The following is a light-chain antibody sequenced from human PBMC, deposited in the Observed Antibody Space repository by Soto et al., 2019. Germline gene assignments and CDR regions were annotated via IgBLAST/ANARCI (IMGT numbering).Light chain of an antibody. Sequence: EIVLTQSPGTLSLSPGERATLSCRASQSVSSTNLAWYQQKPGQAPRLLIYGASSRASGNPDRFSGNGSGTDFTLTISRLEPEDFAVYYCQQYGRSPLTFGEGTEVEI. V-gene: IGKV3-20*01. CDR1: QSVSSTN. J-gene: IGKJ4*01. CDR3: QQYGRSPLT. CDR2: GAS.